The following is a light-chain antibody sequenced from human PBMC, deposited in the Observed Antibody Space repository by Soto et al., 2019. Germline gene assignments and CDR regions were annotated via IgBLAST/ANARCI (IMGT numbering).Light chain of an antibody. CDR1: SSDVGSYNL. J-gene: IGLJ2*01. CDR3: CSYAGSRTYVL. V-gene: IGLV2-23*01. Sequence: QSALTQPASVSGSPGQSITISCTGTSSDVGSYNLVSWYQQHPGKAPKLVIYVGNERPSGVSDRFSGSKSGNTASLTISGLQAEDEADYYCCSYAGSRTYVLFGGGTKVTVL. CDR2: VGN.